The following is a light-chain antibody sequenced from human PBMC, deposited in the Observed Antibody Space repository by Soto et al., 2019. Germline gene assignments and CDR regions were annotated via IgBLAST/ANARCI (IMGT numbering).Light chain of an antibody. Sequence: EIVMTQSPVTLSVSPGESATLSCRASQIIRSTYLAWYQQKPGQAPRLLIYGISNRATGIPDSFSGSGSATAFTPTISSLQSVDAAVYYSQQYRAWPLTFGGGPKVELK. CDR3: QQYRAWPLT. CDR1: QIIRSTY. J-gene: IGKJ4*01. V-gene: IGKV3D-15*01. CDR2: GIS.